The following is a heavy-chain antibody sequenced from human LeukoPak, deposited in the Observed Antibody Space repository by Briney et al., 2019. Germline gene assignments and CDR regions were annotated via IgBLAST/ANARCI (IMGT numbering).Heavy chain of an antibody. Sequence: SVKVSCKASGGTFSSYANSWVRQAPGQGLEWMGRIIPVLGIRNYAQKFQGRVTITADKPTSTAYMELSSLRSEDTAVYYCARGGCSGGSCIYYYGMDVWGQGTTVTVSS. CDR3: ARGGCSGGSCIYYYGMDV. J-gene: IGHJ6*02. V-gene: IGHV1-69*04. D-gene: IGHD2-15*01. CDR1: GGTFSSYA. CDR2: IIPVLGIR.